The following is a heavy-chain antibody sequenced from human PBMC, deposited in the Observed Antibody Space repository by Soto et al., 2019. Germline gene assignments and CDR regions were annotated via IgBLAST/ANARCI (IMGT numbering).Heavy chain of an antibody. CDR2: IRSKAYGGTT. CDR3: TRDPILWFGEYYGMDV. J-gene: IGHJ6*02. D-gene: IGHD3-10*01. CDR1: GCTFGDYA. V-gene: IGHV3-49*03. Sequence: GGSLRLSCTASGCTFGDYAMSWFRQAPGKGLEWVGFIRSKAYGGTTEYAASVKGRFTISRDDSKSIAYLQMNSLKTEDTAVYYCTRDPILWFGEYYGMDVWGQGTTVTVSS.